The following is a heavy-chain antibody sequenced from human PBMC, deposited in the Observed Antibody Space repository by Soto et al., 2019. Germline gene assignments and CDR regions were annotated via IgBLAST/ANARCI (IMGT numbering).Heavy chain of an antibody. Sequence: EVKLLESGGGMVQPGGSLRLSCAASGFTFSSYAMGWVRQAPGKGLEWVSTINSGGSTFYADSVKGRFTISRDNSKNTLHVQMNSLRAEDTAIYYCAKGGGTSCYVHFDDWGQGTLVTVSS. J-gene: IGHJ4*02. V-gene: IGHV3-23*01. D-gene: IGHD2-15*01. CDR2: INSGGST. CDR1: GFTFSSYA. CDR3: AKGGGTSCYVHFDD.